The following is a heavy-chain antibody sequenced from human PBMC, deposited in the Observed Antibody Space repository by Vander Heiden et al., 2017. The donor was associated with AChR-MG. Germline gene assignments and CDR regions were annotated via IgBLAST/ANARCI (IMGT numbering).Heavy chain of an antibody. J-gene: IGHJ4*02. CDR1: GFTFSSYC. CDR2: IWYDGSNK. D-gene: IGHD3-22*01. V-gene: IGHV3-33*01. CDR3: ARGEPDYYDSSGWDY. Sequence: QVQLVESGGGVVQPGRSLRLSCVASGFTFSSYCMHWVRQAPGKGLEWVAVIWYDGSNKYYADSVKGRFTISRDNSKNTLYLQMNSLRAEDTAVYYCARGEPDYYDSSGWDYWGQGTLVTVSS.